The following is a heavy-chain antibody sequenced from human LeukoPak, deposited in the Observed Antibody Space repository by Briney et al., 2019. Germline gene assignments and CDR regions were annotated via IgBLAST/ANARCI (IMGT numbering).Heavy chain of an antibody. D-gene: IGHD3-22*01. Sequence: GGSLRLSCAASGFTFSSYAMHWVRQAPGKGLEWVAVISYDGSNKYYADSVKGRFTISRDNSKNTLYLQMNSLRAEDTAVYYCAKAPIMGYYDSSGYPSGDYWGQGTLVTVSS. V-gene: IGHV3-30*14. J-gene: IGHJ4*02. CDR3: AKAPIMGYYDSSGYPSGDY. CDR2: ISYDGSNK. CDR1: GFTFSSYA.